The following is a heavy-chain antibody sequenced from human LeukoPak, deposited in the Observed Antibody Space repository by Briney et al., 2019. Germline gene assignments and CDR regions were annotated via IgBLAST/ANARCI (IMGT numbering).Heavy chain of an antibody. V-gene: IGHV1-2*02. CDR3: ARSTPLFGELLFHYYYMDV. D-gene: IGHD3-10*02. Sequence: EASVKVSCKASGYTFTGYYMHWVRQAPGQGLEWMGWINPNSGGTNYAQKFQGRVTMTRDTSISTAYMELSRLRSDDTAVYYCARSTPLFGELLFHYYYMDVWGKGTTVTVSS. CDR1: GYTFTGYY. J-gene: IGHJ6*03. CDR2: INPNSGGT.